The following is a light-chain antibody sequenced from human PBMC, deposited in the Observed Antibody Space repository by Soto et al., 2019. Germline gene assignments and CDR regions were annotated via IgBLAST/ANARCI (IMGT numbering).Light chain of an antibody. CDR1: QSVSSSY. V-gene: IGKV3-20*01. CDR3: QQYGSTPRT. Sequence: EVMMTQSPGTLKLSPGERATLSCRASQSVSSSYLAWYQHKPGQAPRLLMYGASRRATGIPDRFSGSGSGTDFTLTITRLEPEDFAVYYCQQYGSTPRTFGQGTKVDI. J-gene: IGKJ1*01. CDR2: GAS.